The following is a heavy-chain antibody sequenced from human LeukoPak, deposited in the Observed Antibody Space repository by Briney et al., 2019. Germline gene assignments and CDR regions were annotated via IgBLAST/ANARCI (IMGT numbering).Heavy chain of an antibody. CDR2: IIPILGIA. J-gene: IGHJ3*02. CDR3: AKGPASGDAFDI. V-gene: IGHV1-69*04. CDR1: GGTFSSYA. Sequence: SVKVSCKASGGTFSSYAISWVRQAPGQGLEWMGRIIPILGIANYAQKFQGRVTITADKSTSTAYMELSSLRSEDTAVYYCAKGPASGDAFDIWGQGTMVTVSS. D-gene: IGHD6-25*01.